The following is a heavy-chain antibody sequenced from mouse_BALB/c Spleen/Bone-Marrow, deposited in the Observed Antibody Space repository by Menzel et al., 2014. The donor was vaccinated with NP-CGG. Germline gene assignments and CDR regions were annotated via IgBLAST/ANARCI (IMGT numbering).Heavy chain of an antibody. D-gene: IGHD2-1*01. CDR1: GFTFSNYG. Sequence: DVMLVESGGGLVQPGGSLKLSCAASGFTFSNYGMSWVRQTPDKRLELVATINSNGGSTYYPDSVKGRFTISIDTAKNTLYLQMSSLKSEETAMYYCVRGNYGNYVDYFDFWGQGTTLTVSS. V-gene: IGHV5-6-3*01. J-gene: IGHJ2*01. CDR3: VRGNYGNYVDYFDF. CDR2: INSNGGST.